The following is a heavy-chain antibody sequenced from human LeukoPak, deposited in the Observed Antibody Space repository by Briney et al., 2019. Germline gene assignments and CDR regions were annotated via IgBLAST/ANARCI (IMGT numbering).Heavy chain of an antibody. CDR1: GFTFSSYA. Sequence: PGGSLRLSCAASGFTFSSYAMSWVRQAPGKGLEWVSAISGSGGSTYYADSVKGRFTISRDNSKNTLYLQMNSLRAEDTAVYYCAKGPELGITMIVVVITPFDYWGQGTLVTVSS. J-gene: IGHJ4*02. D-gene: IGHD3-22*01. V-gene: IGHV3-23*01. CDR2: ISGSGGST. CDR3: AKGPELGITMIVVVITPFDY.